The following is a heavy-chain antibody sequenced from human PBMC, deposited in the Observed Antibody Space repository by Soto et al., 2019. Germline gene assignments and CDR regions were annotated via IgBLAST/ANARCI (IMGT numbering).Heavy chain of an antibody. Sequence: SETLSLTCAVYGGSFSGYYWSWIRQPPGKGLEWIGEINHSGSTNYNPSLKSRVTISVDTSKNQFSLKLSSVTAADTAVYYCARGVVTNDYGDYDLSWFDPWGQGTLVTVSS. J-gene: IGHJ5*02. V-gene: IGHV4-34*01. CDR1: GGSFSGYY. CDR2: INHSGST. D-gene: IGHD4-17*01. CDR3: ARGVVTNDYGDYDLSWFDP.